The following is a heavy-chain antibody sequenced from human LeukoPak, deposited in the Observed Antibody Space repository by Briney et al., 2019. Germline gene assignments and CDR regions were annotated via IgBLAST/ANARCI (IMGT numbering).Heavy chain of an antibody. CDR2: IYSSGST. CDR1: GGSISSYY. J-gene: IGHJ4*02. Sequence: SQTLSLTCTVSGGSISSYYWSWIRQSPRKGLEWIGHIYSSGSTNYNPSLKSRVTISIDTSKNQFSLKLSSVTAADTALYYCARNYDNSGYTAFGYWGRGTLVTVSS. CDR3: ARNYDNSGYTAFGY. D-gene: IGHD3-22*01. V-gene: IGHV4-59*01.